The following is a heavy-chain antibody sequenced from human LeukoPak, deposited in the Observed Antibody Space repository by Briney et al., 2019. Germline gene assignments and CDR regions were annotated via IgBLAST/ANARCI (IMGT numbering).Heavy chain of an antibody. CDR1: GGSISSGGYS. CDR2: IYYSGST. D-gene: IGHD2-2*01. J-gene: IGHJ6*03. Sequence: SETLSLTCAVSGGSISSGGYSWSWIRQPPGKGLEWIGYIYYSGSTYYNPSLKSRVTISVDTSKNQFSLKLSSVTAADTAVYYCARVSTFYMDVWGKGTTVTVSS. V-gene: IGHV4-30-4*07. CDR3: ARVSTFYMDV.